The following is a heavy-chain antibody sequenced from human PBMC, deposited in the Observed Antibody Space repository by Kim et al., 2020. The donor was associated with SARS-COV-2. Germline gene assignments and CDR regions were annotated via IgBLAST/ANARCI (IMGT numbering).Heavy chain of an antibody. CDR2: ISSSSSYT. CDR3: ARVASGSTAWYYFDY. V-gene: IGHV3-11*03. D-gene: IGHD6-19*01. J-gene: IGHJ4*01. CDR1: GFTSNDYY. Sequence: GGSLRLSCAASGFTSNDYYMTWIRQAPGKGLEWISYISSSSSYTKYADSVKGRFTISRDNAKNSLYLQMNSLRAEDTAVYYCARVASGSTAWYYFDYWG.